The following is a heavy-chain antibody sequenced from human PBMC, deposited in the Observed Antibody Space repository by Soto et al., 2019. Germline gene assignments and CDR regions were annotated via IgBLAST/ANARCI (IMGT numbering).Heavy chain of an antibody. D-gene: IGHD6-19*01. CDR2: ISWNSGSI. CDR1: GYTFDDYA. J-gene: IGHJ4*02. V-gene: IGHV3-9*01. CDR3: AKDPYSSGWYYFDY. Sequence: EVQLVESGGGLVQPGRSLRLSCAASGYTFDDYAMHWVRQAPGKGLEWVSGISWNSGSIGYADSVKGRFTISRDNAKNSLYLQLNSLRAEDTALYYCAKDPYSSGWYYFDYWGQGTLVTVS.